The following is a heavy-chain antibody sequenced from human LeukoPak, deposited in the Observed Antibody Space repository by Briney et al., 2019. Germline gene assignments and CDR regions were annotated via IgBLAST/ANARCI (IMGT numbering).Heavy chain of an antibody. CDR2: IRYDGSNK. CDR1: GFTFSSYD. CDR3: AKDQDTAIVFDY. D-gene: IGHD5-18*01. J-gene: IGHJ4*02. V-gene: IGHV3-30*02. Sequence: GGAVRLSCAASGFTFSSYDMHWVRQAPGKGLEWVAFIRYDGSNKYYADSVKGRFTISRDNSKNTLYLQMNSLRAEDTAVYYCAKDQDTAIVFDYWGQGTLVTVSS.